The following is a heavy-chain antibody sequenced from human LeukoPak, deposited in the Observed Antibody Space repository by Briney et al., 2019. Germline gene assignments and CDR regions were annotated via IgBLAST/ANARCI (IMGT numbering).Heavy chain of an antibody. CDR3: ARTDGNYNSPFDY. D-gene: IGHD4-23*01. CDR2: IYYSGST. Sequence: PSETLSLTCTVSGGSISNYYWSWIRQPPGKGLEWIGSIYYSGSTYYNPSLKSRVTISVDTSKNQFSLKLSSVTAADTAVYYCARTDGNYNSPFDYWGQGTLVTVSS. V-gene: IGHV4-39*01. J-gene: IGHJ4*02. CDR1: GGSISNYY.